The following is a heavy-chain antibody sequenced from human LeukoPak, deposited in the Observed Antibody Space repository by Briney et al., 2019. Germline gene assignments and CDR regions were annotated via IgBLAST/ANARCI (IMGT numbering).Heavy chain of an antibody. CDR1: GFTFSSYA. D-gene: IGHD3-16*01. CDR3: AKLGGQELHNYYVAV. Sequence: QPGGFLRLSCAASGFTFSSYAMSWVRQAPGKGLEWVSGIIDSGESTYYANFAKGRFTISRDNSNNTLYLQMNSLRAEDTAVYYCAKLGGQELHNYYVAVCGKGTTVAVSS. CDR2: IIDSGEST. J-gene: IGHJ6*03. V-gene: IGHV3-23*01.